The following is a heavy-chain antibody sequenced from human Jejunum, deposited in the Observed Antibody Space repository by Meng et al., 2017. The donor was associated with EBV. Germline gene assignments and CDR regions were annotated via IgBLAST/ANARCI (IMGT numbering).Heavy chain of an antibody. CDR3: ARSSGGVVADYFDY. CDR2: VIPIFATA. D-gene: IGHD3-16*02. V-gene: IGHV1-69*06. J-gene: IGHJ4*02. Sequence: VQSGAEVKKPGSSVKGSCKASGGTFSNDAFSWVRQAPGQGLEWMGGVIPIFATANYAQRFQGRVTITADKSTSTAYMELRSLRYEDTAVYYCARSSGGVVADYFDYWGQGTLVTVSS. CDR1: GGTFSNDA.